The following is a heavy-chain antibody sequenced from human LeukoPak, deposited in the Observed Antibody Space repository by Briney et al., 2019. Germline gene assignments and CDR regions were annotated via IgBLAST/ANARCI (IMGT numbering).Heavy chain of an antibody. D-gene: IGHD5-18*01. Sequence: GGSLRLSCAASGFTSNNYAMTWVRQAPGKGLEWVSAISGSGGTTLYADSVKGRFTISRDNSKSTLYLQMNSLRAEDTAVYYCAKDQGIQLWLKYFQHWGQGTLVTVSS. J-gene: IGHJ1*01. CDR2: ISGSGGTT. CDR3: AKDQGIQLWLKYFQH. CDR1: GFTSNNYA. V-gene: IGHV3-23*01.